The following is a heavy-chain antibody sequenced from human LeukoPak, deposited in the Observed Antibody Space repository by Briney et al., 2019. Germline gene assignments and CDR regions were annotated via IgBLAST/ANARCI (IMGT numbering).Heavy chain of an antibody. CDR2: IYTDDTI. V-gene: IGHV3-53*01. Sequence: LGGSLRLSCVVSEFTVSGNQMSWVRQAPGKGLEWVSVIYTDDTIVYADSVKGRFTIFRDNSKNTLYLHMNGLRVEDTAIYFCAADLFSAPKGGFFDYWGHGTLVTVSS. D-gene: IGHD2-21*01. J-gene: IGHJ4*01. CDR3: AADLFSAPKGGFFDY. CDR1: EFTVSGNQ.